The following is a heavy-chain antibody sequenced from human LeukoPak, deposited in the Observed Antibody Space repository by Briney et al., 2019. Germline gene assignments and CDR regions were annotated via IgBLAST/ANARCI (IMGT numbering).Heavy chain of an antibody. Sequence: PGRSLRLSCAVSGFTFSNYAMTWVRQAPGKGLEMISGIYGDDDKTVYGDAVKGRFTISRDNAKNSLYLQMNSLRAEDTAVYYCARCPLLRFLEWLFYFDYWGQGTLVTVSS. CDR2: IYGDDDKT. J-gene: IGHJ4*02. CDR3: ARCPLLRFLEWLFYFDY. D-gene: IGHD3-3*01. CDR1: GFTFSNYA. V-gene: IGHV3-23*01.